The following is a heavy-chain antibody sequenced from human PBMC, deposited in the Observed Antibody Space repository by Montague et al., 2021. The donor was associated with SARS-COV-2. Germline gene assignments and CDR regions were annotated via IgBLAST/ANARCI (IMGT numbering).Heavy chain of an antibody. J-gene: IGHJ6*02. Sequence: SETLSLTCTVSGGSITTDAYHWGWIRQSPGKGLEWIGTISYRDVTYYNPSLKTRVNISVDTSRTHFSLTLRSVTAADTAVYSCARVRAVPAAMRIFSLGRSYYGVDVWGQGTTVTVSS. CDR2: ISYRDVT. D-gene: IGHD2-2*01. CDR3: ARVRAVPAAMRIFSLGRSYYGVDV. CDR1: GGSITTDAYH. V-gene: IGHV4-39*02.